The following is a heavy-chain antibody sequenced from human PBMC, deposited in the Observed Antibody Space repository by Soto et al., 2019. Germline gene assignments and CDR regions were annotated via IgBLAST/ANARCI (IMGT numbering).Heavy chain of an antibody. CDR3: ARDLGTVTTTSSYYSSGMDV. V-gene: IGHV3-33*01. CDR1: GFTFSSYG. Sequence: PGGSLRLSCAASGFTFSSYGMHWVRQAPGKGLEWVAVIWYDGSNKYYADSVKGRFTISRDNSKNTLYLQMNSLRAEDTAVYYCARDLGTVTTTSSYYSSGMDVWGQGTTVTVSS. J-gene: IGHJ6*02. CDR2: IWYDGSNK. D-gene: IGHD4-4*01.